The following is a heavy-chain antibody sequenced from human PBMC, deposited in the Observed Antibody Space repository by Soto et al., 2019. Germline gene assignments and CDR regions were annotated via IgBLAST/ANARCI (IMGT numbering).Heavy chain of an antibody. V-gene: IGHV3-43*01. J-gene: IGHJ6*02. CDR1: GFTFDDYT. CDR2: ISWDGGST. CDR3: AKDRTVSTGYGMDV. D-gene: IGHD4-4*01. Sequence: PGGSLRLSCAASGFTFDDYTMHWVRQAPGKGLEWVSLISWDGGSTYYADSVKGRFTISRDNSKNSLYLQMNSLRTEDTALYYCAKDRTVSTGYGMDVWGQGTTVTVSS.